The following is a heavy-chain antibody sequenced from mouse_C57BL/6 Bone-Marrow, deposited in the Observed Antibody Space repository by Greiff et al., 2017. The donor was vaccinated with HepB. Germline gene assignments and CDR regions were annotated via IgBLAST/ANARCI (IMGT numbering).Heavy chain of an antibody. V-gene: IGHV1-81*01. CDR1: GYTFTSYG. J-gene: IGHJ2*01. Sequence: QVQLKESGAELARPGASVKLSCKASGYTFTSYGISWVKQRTGQGLEWIGEIYPRSGNTYYNEKFKGKATLTADKSSSTAYMELRSLTSEDSAVYFCARRRRLLWNYFDYWGQGTTLTVSS. D-gene: IGHD2-1*01. CDR3: ARRRRLLWNYFDY. CDR2: IYPRSGNT.